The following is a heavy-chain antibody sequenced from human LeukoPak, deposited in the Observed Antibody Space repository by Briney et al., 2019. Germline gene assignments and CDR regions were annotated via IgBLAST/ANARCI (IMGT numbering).Heavy chain of an antibody. CDR3: ALADYYDSSGSPFDY. D-gene: IGHD3-22*01. J-gene: IGHJ4*02. Sequence: PSETLSLTCTVSGGSISSYYWSWIRQPAGKGLEWIGRIYTSGSTNYNPSLKSRVTMSVDTSKNQFSLKLSSVTAADTAVYYCALADYYDSSGSPFDYWGQGILVTVSS. CDR1: GGSISSYY. V-gene: IGHV4-4*07. CDR2: IYTSGST.